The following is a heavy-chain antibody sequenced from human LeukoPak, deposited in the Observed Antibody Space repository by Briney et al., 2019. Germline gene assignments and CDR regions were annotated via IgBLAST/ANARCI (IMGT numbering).Heavy chain of an antibody. Sequence: ASVKVSCKASGGTFSGYAIRWVRQAPGQGLEWMGGIIPIFGTANYAQKFQGRVTITADESTSTAYMELSSLRSEDTAVYYCARTMYSSSWQTQFDYWGQGTLVTVSS. D-gene: IGHD6-13*01. CDR3: ARTMYSSSWQTQFDY. J-gene: IGHJ4*02. V-gene: IGHV1-69*01. CDR2: IIPIFGTA. CDR1: GGTFSGYA.